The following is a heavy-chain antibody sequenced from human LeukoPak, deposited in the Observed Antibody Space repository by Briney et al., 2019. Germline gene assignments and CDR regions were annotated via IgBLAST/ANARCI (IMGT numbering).Heavy chain of an antibody. J-gene: IGHJ4*02. Sequence: QVQLVESGGGVVQPGRSLRLSCAASGFTFSSYAMHWVRQAPGKGLEWVAVISYDGSNKYYADSVKGRFTISRDNSKNTLYLQMNSLRADDTAVYYCARGRTPNIVVVPAAIYYWGQGTLVTVSS. CDR2: ISYDGSNK. D-gene: IGHD2-2*01. CDR1: GFTFSSYA. V-gene: IGHV3-30-3*01. CDR3: ARGRTPNIVVVPAAIYY.